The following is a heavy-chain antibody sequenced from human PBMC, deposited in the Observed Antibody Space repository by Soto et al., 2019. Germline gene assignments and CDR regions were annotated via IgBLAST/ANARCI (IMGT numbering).Heavy chain of an antibody. V-gene: IGHV3-7*01. CDR1: GFTFRSYW. J-gene: IGHJ4*02. CDR3: ACLDSPMVKTDGY. D-gene: IGHD5-18*01. Sequence: EVQLVESGGNLVQPGGSLRLSCAASGFTFRSYWISWVRQAPGKGLEWLANIKQDGSEQYYVDSVKGRFTIARANSKNSMYLQMNTLRVDDTRVYYCACLDSPMVKTDGYWVQGTMVTVSS. CDR2: IKQDGSEQ.